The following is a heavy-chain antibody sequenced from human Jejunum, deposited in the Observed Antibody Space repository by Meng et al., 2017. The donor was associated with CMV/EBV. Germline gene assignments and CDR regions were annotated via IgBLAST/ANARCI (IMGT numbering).Heavy chain of an antibody. Sequence: VAGGSISSYCGSWVRQAPGKGLEWLGYIHYSESTKYNPSLESRVTMSLDRSRNQFSLRLSSVTAADTAVYFCVRGVSPTEWPLEKWGQGTLVTVSS. D-gene: IGHD3-3*01. CDR3: VRGVSPTEWPLEK. J-gene: IGHJ4*02. V-gene: IGHV4-59*01. CDR2: IHYSEST. CDR1: GGSISSYC.